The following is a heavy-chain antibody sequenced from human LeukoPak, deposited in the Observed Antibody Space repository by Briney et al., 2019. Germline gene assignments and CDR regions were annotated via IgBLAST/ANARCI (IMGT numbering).Heavy chain of an antibody. CDR1: GGSISSYY. Sequence: PSETLSLTCTVSGGSISSYYWSWIRQTPGKGLEWIGYVHDSGSTKYKSSLKSRVTVSLDRSKNRVSLQLRSVTATDTAVYYCARLPDSGGYYDAFDIWGQGTMVTVSS. J-gene: IGHJ3*02. CDR3: ARLPDSGGYYDAFDI. D-gene: IGHD3-22*01. CDR2: VHDSGST. V-gene: IGHV4-59*08.